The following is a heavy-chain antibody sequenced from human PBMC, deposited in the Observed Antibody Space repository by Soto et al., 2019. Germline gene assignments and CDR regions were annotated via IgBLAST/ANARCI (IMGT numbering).Heavy chain of an antibody. Sequence: GESLKISCKGSGYRFTSYWIGWVRQMPGKGLEWMGIIYPGDSDTRYSPSFQGQVTISVDKSISTAYLQWSSLKASDTAMYYCARGYYERSGYPSYFDYWGQGTLVTVSS. CDR1: GYRFTSYW. V-gene: IGHV5-51*01. D-gene: IGHD3-22*01. J-gene: IGHJ4*02. CDR2: IYPGDSDT. CDR3: ARGYYERSGYPSYFDY.